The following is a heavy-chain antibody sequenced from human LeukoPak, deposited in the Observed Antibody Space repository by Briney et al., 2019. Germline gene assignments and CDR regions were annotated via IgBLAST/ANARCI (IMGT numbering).Heavy chain of an antibody. V-gene: IGHV1-8*01. CDR2: MNPNSGNP. Sequence: SVTDSFKATGYIFPSYDINWVRQATGQGLEWTGWMNPNSGNPPYAPSLKGGVNMTRNTSLSTDYMELSSLRSEDTDVYYCARGQVHDFWSGYYLQYYYYYYGMDVWGQGTTVTVS. CDR3: ARGQVHDFWSGYYLQYYYYYYGMDV. D-gene: IGHD3-3*01. CDR1: GYIFPSYD. J-gene: IGHJ6*02.